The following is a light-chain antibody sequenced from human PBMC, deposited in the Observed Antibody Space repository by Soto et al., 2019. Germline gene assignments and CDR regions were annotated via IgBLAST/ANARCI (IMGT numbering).Light chain of an antibody. V-gene: IGLV4-69*01. Sequence: SASLGASVKLTCTLSSGHSSYAIAWHQQQPEKGPRYLMKLNSDGSHSKGDGIPDRFSGSSSGAERYLTISSLQSEDEADYYCQTWGTGIGVFGGGTKLTVL. CDR1: SGHSSYA. CDR2: LNSDGSH. J-gene: IGLJ3*02. CDR3: QTWGTGIGV.